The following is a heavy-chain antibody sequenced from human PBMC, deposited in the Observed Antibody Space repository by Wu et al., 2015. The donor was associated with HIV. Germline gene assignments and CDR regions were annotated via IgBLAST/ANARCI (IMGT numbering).Heavy chain of an antibody. CDR3: ARSDYANYDFWSAYPSY. V-gene: IGHV1-2*02. J-gene: IGHJ4*02. CDR1: GYTFTVYH. CDR2: ISPKNGDT. Sequence: QVQVVQSGAEVKQPGASVRISCKASGYTFTVYHIHWVRQAPGQGLEWMGWISPKNGDTNYAQKFQGRVTMTRDTSISTAYMELSRVRPDDTAVYFCARSDYANYDFWSAYPSYWGQGTLVTVSS. D-gene: IGHD3-3*01.